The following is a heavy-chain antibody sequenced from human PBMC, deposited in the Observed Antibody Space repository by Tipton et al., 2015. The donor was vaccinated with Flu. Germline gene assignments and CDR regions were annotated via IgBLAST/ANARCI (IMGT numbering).Heavy chain of an antibody. CDR2: IDDGGSAI. CDR3: ARGWFDA. Sequence: GSLRLSCVASGFNFNTDEMNWVRQAPGKGLEWLSYIDDGGSAIWYADSVKGRFTISRDNAKNSLYLQMNSLRVEDTALYYCARGWFDAWGQGTLVTVSS. J-gene: IGHJ5*02. V-gene: IGHV3-48*03. CDR1: GFNFNTDE.